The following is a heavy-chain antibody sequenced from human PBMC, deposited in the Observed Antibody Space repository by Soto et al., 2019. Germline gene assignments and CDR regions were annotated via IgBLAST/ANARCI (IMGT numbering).Heavy chain of an antibody. V-gene: IGHV5-10-1*01. J-gene: IGHJ4*02. CDR2: IDPSDSYT. D-gene: IGHD3-22*01. CDR3: ASGPNHYDSSGYYSIGGY. Sequence: GESLKISCKGSGYSFTSYWISWVRQMPGKGLEWMGRIDPSDSYTNYSPSFQGHVTISADKSISTAYLQWSSLKASDTAMYYCASGPNHYDSSGYYSIGGYWGQGTLVTVSS. CDR1: GYSFTSYW.